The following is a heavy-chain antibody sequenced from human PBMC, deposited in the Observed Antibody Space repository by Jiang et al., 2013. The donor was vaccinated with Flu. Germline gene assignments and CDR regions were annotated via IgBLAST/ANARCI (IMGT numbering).Heavy chain of an antibody. D-gene: IGHD3-10*01. Sequence: GGLVQTGESLRLSCAASGFSFNSYEMNWVRQAPGKGLEWLAYIGGSGTRIYYRESVKGRFTISRDSAKNTLFLQMNSLRAEDTAVYFVMIRGMLSGLDSWGQGTQVTVSS. CDR2: IGGSGTRI. CDR3: MIRGMLSGLDS. V-gene: IGHV3-48*03. J-gene: IGHJ4*02. CDR1: GFSFNSYE.